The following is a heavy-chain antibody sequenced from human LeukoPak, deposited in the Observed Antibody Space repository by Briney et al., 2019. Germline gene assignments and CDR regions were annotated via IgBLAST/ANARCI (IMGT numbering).Heavy chain of an antibody. CDR2: INTNTGNP. D-gene: IGHD2-15*01. CDR1: GYTFTSYV. V-gene: IGHV7-4-1*02. J-gene: IGHJ5*02. Sequence: ASVKVSCKASGYTFTSYVMNWVRQAPGQGLEWMGWINTNTGNPTYAQGFTGRFVFSLDTSVSTAYLQISSLKAEDTAVYYCARDALREGGSCPFDPWGQGTLVTVSS. CDR3: ARDALREGGSCPFDP.